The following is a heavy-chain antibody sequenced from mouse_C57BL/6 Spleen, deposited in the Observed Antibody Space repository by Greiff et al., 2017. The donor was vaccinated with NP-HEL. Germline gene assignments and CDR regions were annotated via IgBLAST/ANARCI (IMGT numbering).Heavy chain of an antibody. D-gene: IGHD2-4*01. CDR2: ISSGGSYT. J-gene: IGHJ2*01. CDR1: GFTFSSYG. Sequence: EVMLVESGGDSVKPGGSLKLSCAASGFTFSSYGMSWVRQTPDKRLEWVATISSGGSYTYYPDSVKGRFTISRDNAKNTLYLQMSSLKSEDTAMYYCARRDYDYPFDDWGQGTTLTVSS. CDR3: ARRDYDYPFDD. V-gene: IGHV5-6*01.